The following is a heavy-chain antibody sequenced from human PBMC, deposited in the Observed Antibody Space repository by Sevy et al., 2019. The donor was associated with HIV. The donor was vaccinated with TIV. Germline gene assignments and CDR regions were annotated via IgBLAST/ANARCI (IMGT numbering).Heavy chain of an antibody. Sequence: GGSLRLSCAASGFTFSSYSMNWVRQAPGKGLEWVSSISSNSSYIYYEDSVKGRFTISRDNAKNSLYLQMKSLRAEDTAVYYCERGRIAASTDYYDMDVWGKGTTVTVSS. D-gene: IGHD6-13*01. J-gene: IGHJ6*03. CDR2: ISSNSSYI. CDR3: ERGRIAASTDYYDMDV. CDR1: GFTFSSYS. V-gene: IGHV3-21*01.